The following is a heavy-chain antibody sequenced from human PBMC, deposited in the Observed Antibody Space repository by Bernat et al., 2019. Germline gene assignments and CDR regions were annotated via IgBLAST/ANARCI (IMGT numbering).Heavy chain of an antibody. Sequence: EVQLVESGGGLVQPGGSLKLSCAASGFTFSGSAMHWVRQASGKGLEWVGRIRSKANSYATAYAASVKGRFTISRDDSKNTAYLQMNSLKTEDTAVYYGSGGSLYYFDSWGQGSLVTVSS. CDR2: IRSKANSYAT. D-gene: IGHD3-16*01. CDR3: SGGSLYYFDS. CDR1: GFTFSGSA. V-gene: IGHV3-73*01. J-gene: IGHJ4*02.